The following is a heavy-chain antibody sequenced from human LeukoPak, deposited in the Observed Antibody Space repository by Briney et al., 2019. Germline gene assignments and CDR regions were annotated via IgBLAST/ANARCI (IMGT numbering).Heavy chain of an antibody. CDR1: GFTFSDYY. CDR3: AKVPEAPHYCSGGSCYVDY. J-gene: IGHJ4*02. CDR2: ISSSGSTI. Sequence: PGGSLRLSCAASGFTFSDYYMSWIRQAPGKGLEWVSYISSSGSTIYYADSVKGRFTISRDNAKNSLYLQMNSLRVEDTAVYYCAKVPEAPHYCSGGSCYVDYWGQGTLVTVSS. V-gene: IGHV3-11*04. D-gene: IGHD2-15*01.